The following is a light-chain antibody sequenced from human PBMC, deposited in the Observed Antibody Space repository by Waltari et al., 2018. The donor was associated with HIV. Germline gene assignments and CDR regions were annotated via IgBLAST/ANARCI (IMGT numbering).Light chain of an antibody. CDR2: GAS. Sequence: EIVLTQSPGTLSLSPGARATLSCRASQSVSSSYFAWYQQKPGQAPRRLIYGASSRATGIPDRFSGSGSGTDFTLTISRLEPEDFAGYYCQQYGSSPRTFGQGTKVEIK. CDR3: QQYGSSPRT. CDR1: QSVSSSY. J-gene: IGKJ1*01. V-gene: IGKV3-20*01.